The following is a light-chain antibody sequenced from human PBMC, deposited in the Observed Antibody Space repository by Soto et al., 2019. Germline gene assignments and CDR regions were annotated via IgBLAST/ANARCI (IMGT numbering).Light chain of an antibody. V-gene: IGLV2-14*01. CDR3: ISYTSRSTYV. CDR2: VVS. CDR1: SSDVGGYNY. J-gene: IGLJ1*01. Sequence: QSALTQPASVSGSPGQSITISCTGTSSDVGGYNYVTWYQQHPGKAPKLMIYVVSNRPSGVSNRFSGSKSGNTASLTISGLQAEDEADYYCISYTSRSTYVFGSGTKVTVL.